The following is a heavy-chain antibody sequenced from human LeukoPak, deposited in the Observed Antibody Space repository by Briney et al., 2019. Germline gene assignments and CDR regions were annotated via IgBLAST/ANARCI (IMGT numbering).Heavy chain of an antibody. CDR1: GYTSTSYG. V-gene: IGHV1-18*01. D-gene: IGHD5-12*01. J-gene: IGHJ4*02. Sequence: ASVKVSCKASGYTSTSYGISWVRQAPGQGLEWMGWISAYNGNTGYAQNLQGRVTMTTDTSASTAYMELRSLRSDDTAVYYCARDSGYSYNERFDYWGQGTLVTVSS. CDR2: ISAYNGNT. CDR3: ARDSGYSYNERFDY.